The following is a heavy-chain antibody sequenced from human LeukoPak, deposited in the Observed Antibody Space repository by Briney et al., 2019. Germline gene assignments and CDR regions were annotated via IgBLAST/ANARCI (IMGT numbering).Heavy chain of an antibody. CDR2: IKSKTDGGTT. D-gene: IGHD2-15*01. V-gene: IGHV3-15*01. Sequence: GGSLRLSCAASGFTFSNAWMSWVRQAPGKGLEWVGRIKSKTDGGTTDYAAPVKGRFTISRDDSKNTLYLQMNSLRAEDTAVYYCARDPGPGYCSGGSCYSFDYWGQGTLVTVSS. CDR1: GFTFSNAW. J-gene: IGHJ4*02. CDR3: ARDPGPGYCSGGSCYSFDY.